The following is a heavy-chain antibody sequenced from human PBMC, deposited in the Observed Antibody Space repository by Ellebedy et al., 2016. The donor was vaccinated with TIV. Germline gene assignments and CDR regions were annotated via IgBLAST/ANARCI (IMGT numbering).Heavy chain of an antibody. CDR3: ARVTGAAADLDY. D-gene: IGHD6-25*01. Sequence: MPSETLSLTCTVSGGSISSSSYYWGWLRQPPGKGLEWIGSIYYSGSTYYNPSLKSRVTISVDTSKNQFSLKLSSVTAADTAVYYCARVTGAAADLDYWGQGTLVTVSS. CDR2: IYYSGST. CDR1: GGSISSSSYY. J-gene: IGHJ4*02. V-gene: IGHV4-39*07.